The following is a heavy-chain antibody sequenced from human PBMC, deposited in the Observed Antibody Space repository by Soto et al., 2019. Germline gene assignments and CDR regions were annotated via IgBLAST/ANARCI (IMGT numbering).Heavy chain of an antibody. V-gene: IGHV4-34*01. CDR2: INHSGST. Sequence: QVQLQQWGAGLLKPSETLSLTCAVYGGSFSGYYWSWIRQPPGKGLEWIGEINHSGSTNYNPSLKSRVTISVDTSKNQFSLKLSSVTAADTAVYYCARGLGYSSRNFDYWGQGTLVTVSS. CDR3: ARGLGYSSRNFDY. J-gene: IGHJ4*02. CDR1: GGSFSGYY. D-gene: IGHD6-13*01.